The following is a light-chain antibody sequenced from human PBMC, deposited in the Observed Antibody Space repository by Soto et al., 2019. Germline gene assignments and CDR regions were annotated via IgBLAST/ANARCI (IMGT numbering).Light chain of an antibody. V-gene: IGLV2-23*03. CDR3: CSYAGSSTFEV. Sequence: QSALTQPASVSGSPGQSITISCTGTSSDVGSYNLVSWYQQHPGKAPKLMIYEGSKRPSGVSNRFSGSKSGNTASLTISGLQAEDEADYYCCSYAGSSTFEVFGTGTKHTVL. CDR2: EGS. CDR1: SSDVGSYNL. J-gene: IGLJ1*01.